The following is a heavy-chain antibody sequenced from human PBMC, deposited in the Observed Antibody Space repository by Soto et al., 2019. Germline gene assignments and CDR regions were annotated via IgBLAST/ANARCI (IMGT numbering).Heavy chain of an antibody. CDR2: INPSGGST. CDR3: AGVSYDSSGYYYGMDV. D-gene: IGHD3-22*01. Sequence: ASVKVSCKASGYTFTSYYMHWVRQAPGQGLEWMGIINPSGGSTSYAQKFQGRVTMTRDTSTSTVYMELSSLRSEDTAVYYCAGVSYDSSGYYYGMDVWGHGTTVTVSS. V-gene: IGHV1-46*01. CDR1: GYTFTSYY. J-gene: IGHJ6*02.